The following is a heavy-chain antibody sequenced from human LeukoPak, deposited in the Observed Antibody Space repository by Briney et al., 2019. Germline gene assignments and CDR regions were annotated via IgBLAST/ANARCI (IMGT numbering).Heavy chain of an antibody. CDR3: ARVPPYSSVWVPSEFYFDY. Sequence: GGSLRLSCAASGFTVITSFMSWVRQAPGKGLEWVSVIYNDGTTYYADSVKGRFTISRDNSKNTLYLQMNSLRADDTAVYYCARVPPYSSVWVPSEFYFDYWGQGTLVTVSS. CDR2: IYNDGTT. D-gene: IGHD6-19*01. V-gene: IGHV3-53*01. CDR1: GFTVITSF. J-gene: IGHJ4*02.